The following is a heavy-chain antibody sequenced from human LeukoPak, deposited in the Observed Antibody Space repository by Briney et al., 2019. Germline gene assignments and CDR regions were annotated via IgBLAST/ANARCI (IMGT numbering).Heavy chain of an antibody. D-gene: IGHD5-12*01. Sequence: GGSLRLSCAASGFTFSSYGMHWVRQAPGKGLEWVTFIRYDGSNTYAESVKGRFTISRDNSKNTVYLQMNSLAIEDTAIYYCAKNRWGSVATPDSWGQGTVVTVSS. CDR3: AKNRWGSVATPDS. CDR1: GFTFSSYG. CDR2: IRYDGSNT. J-gene: IGHJ4*02. V-gene: IGHV3-30*02.